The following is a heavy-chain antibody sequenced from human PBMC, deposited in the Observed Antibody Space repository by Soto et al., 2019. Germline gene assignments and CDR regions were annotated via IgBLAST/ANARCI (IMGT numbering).Heavy chain of an antibody. J-gene: IGHJ3*02. CDR2: IYYSGST. CDR1: GGSISSYY. V-gene: IGHV4-59*01. CDR3: ARDLWLEHALDI. Sequence: PSETLSLTCTVSGGSISSYYWSWIRQPPGKGLEWIGYIYYSGSTNYNPSLKSRVTISVDTSKNQFSLKLSSVTAADTAVYYCARDLWLEHALDIWGQGTMVTVSS. D-gene: IGHD1-1*01.